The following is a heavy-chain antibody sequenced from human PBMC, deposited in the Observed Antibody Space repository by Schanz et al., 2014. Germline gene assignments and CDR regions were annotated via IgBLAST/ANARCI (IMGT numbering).Heavy chain of an antibody. V-gene: IGHV4-59*08. D-gene: IGHD3-10*01. J-gene: IGHJ4*01. CDR1: GDSILSYY. Sequence: QVQLQESGPRLVKSSETLSLACVVSGDSILSYYWSWIRQSPGKGLDWIGYIQYTGITNYNPSLQSRVTMSVDTAKTRASLRLIYVPAADTAFYYCARHAPGSGPDYNAGFDYWGQGILVTVSS. CDR3: ARHAPGSGPDYNAGFDY. CDR2: IQYTGIT.